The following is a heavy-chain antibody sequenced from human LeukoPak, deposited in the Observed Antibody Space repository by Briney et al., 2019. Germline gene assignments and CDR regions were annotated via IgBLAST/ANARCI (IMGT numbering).Heavy chain of an antibody. CDR2: IKQDGSKK. CDR3: AREDCSSTSFYFGSSGFDY. D-gene: IGHD2-2*01. J-gene: IGHJ4*02. Sequence: GGSLRLSCAASGFTFSSYWMSWVRQAPGKGLEWVANIKQDGSKKYYVDSVKGRFTISRDNAKNSLYLQMNSLRAEDTAVYYRAREDCSSTSFYFGSSGFDYWGQGTLVTVSS. V-gene: IGHV3-7*05. CDR1: GFTFSSYW.